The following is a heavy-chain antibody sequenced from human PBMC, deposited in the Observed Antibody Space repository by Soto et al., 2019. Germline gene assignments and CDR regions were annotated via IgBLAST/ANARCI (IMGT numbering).Heavy chain of an antibody. V-gene: IGHV3-66*01. J-gene: IGHJ4*02. CDR3: ACGYSSAWYIY. CDR2: IYSGGST. D-gene: IGHD6-19*01. Sequence: GVLRLSCAASGFTVSSNYMSWVRQAPGKGLEWVSVIYSGGSTYYADSVEGRFTISRDNSKNTLYLQMNSLRAEDTAVYYCACGYSSAWYIYWGQGTLVTVSS. CDR1: GFTVSSNY.